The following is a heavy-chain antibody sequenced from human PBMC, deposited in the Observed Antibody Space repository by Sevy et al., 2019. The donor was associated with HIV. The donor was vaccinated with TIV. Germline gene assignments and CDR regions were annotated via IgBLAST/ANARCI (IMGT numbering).Heavy chain of an antibody. D-gene: IGHD3-22*01. J-gene: IGHJ4*02. Sequence: GGSLRLSCAASGIMHWVCQAPGRGLEWVAGISHDGVGKYYLDSVKGRLIVSRDNSQNKVYLEINSLRTEDTAVYYCAGEGGSSGRCGYFHYWGLGTLVTVSS. CDR3: AGEGGSSGRCGYFHY. V-gene: IGHV3-30*04. CDR2: ISHDGVGK. CDR1: GI.